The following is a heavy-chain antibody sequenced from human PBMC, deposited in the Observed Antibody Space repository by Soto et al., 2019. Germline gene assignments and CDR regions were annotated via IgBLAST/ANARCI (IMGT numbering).Heavy chain of an antibody. V-gene: IGHV3-53*01. CDR2: LYAEGTT. D-gene: IGHD3-10*01. Sequence: PGGSLRLSCVASGLTVSHNYMAWVRQAPEMGPQWVSVLYAEGTTYYTESVKGRFTISRDTPNNTLFLQMDSLRAEDTAVYYCVRPRPSGENYGMDVWGQGTTVTVSS. CDR3: VRPRPSGENYGMDV. CDR1: GLTVSHNY. J-gene: IGHJ6*02.